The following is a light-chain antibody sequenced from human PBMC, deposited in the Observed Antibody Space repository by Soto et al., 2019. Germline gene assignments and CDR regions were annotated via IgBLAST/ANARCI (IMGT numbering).Light chain of an antibody. Sequence: QSVLTQPASVSGSPGQSITISCTGTSSDVGASNYVSWHQQYPGMAPKLMIYDVSNRPSGVSNRFSGSKSGNTASLTISGLQAEDEADYYCASYTISSTPLYVFGTGTKLTVL. CDR1: SSDVGASNY. V-gene: IGLV2-14*01. J-gene: IGLJ1*01. CDR3: ASYTISSTPLYV. CDR2: DVS.